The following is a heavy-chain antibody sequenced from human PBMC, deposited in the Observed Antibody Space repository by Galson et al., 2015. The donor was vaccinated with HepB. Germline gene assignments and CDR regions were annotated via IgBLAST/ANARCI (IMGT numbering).Heavy chain of an antibody. J-gene: IGHJ3*02. V-gene: IGHV3-15*01. Sequence: SLRLSCAASGFTFSNAWMSWVRQAPGKGLERVGRIKSKTDGGTTDYAAPVKGRFTISRDDSKNTLYLQMNSLKTEDTAVYYCTTSERLGAFDIWGQGTMVTVSS. D-gene: IGHD1-1*01. CDR3: TTSERLGAFDI. CDR1: GFTFSNAW. CDR2: IKSKTDGGTT.